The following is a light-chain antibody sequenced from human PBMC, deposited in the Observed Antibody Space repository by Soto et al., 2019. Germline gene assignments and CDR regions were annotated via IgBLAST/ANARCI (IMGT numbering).Light chain of an antibody. J-gene: IGLJ2*01. V-gene: IGLV1-44*01. Sequence: QSVLTQLPSTSGTPGQRITISCSGSSTNVGVNPVNWYQQFPGTAPRLLIYTNDQRPSGVPGRFSGSKSGTTASLDISGLQSDDEADYYCAAWDDSLYGLVFGGGTKLTVL. CDR2: TND. CDR3: AAWDDSLYGLV. CDR1: STNVGVNP.